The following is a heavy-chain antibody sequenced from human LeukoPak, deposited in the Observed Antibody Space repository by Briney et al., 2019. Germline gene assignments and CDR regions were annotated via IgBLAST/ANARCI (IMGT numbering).Heavy chain of an antibody. CDR3: AKDRARGDSSGYYLKREYYFDY. V-gene: IGHV3-30*02. CDR1: GFTFSSYG. CDR2: IRYDGSNK. J-gene: IGHJ4*02. Sequence: GGSLRLXCAASGFTFSSYGMQWVRQAPGKGLEWVAFIRYDGSNKYYADSVKGRFTISRDNSKNTLYLQMNSLRAEDTAVYYCAKDRARGDSSGYYLKREYYFDYWGQGTLVTVSS. D-gene: IGHD3-22*01.